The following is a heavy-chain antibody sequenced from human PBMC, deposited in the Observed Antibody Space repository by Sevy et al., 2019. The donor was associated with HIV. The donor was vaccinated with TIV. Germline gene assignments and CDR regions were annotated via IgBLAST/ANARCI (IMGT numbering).Heavy chain of an antibody. D-gene: IGHD2-8*02. V-gene: IGHV3-23*01. J-gene: IGHJ6*02. CDR1: GFPFSNFA. CDR2: LIGGGSRT. Sequence: GGSLRLSCAASGFPFSNFAMSWVRQTPGKGLEWVSTLIGGGSRTYYADSVTGRFIISRDNSRNTLYLQMNSLRAEDTAIYYCAKRRVQSGLSGGGANYGMDVCGRGTTITVSS. CDR3: AKRRVQSGLSGGGANYGMDV.